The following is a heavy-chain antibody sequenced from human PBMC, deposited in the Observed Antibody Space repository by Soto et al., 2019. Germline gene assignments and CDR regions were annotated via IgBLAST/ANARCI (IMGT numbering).Heavy chain of an antibody. V-gene: IGHV1-18*04. D-gene: IGHD2-15*01. CDR3: ARGIDCSGGSCQYYYYYGMDV. CDR2: ISAYNGNT. Sequence: ASVKVSCKASGYTFTSYYMHWVRQAPGQGLEWMGWISAYNGNTNYAQKLQGRVTMTTDTSTSTAYMELRSLRSDDTAVYYCARGIDCSGGSCQYYYYYGMDVWGQGTTVTVSS. J-gene: IGHJ6*02. CDR1: GYTFTSYY.